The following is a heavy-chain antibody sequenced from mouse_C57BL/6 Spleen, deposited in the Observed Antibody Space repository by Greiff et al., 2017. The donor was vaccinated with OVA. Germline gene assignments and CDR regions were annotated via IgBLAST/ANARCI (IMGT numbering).Heavy chain of an antibody. Sequence: QVQLKESGPGLVQPSQSLSITCTVSGFSLTSYGVPWVRQSPGKGLEWLGVIWRGGSTDYNAAFMSRLSITKDNSKSQVFFKMNSLQADDTAIYYCAIIYYDYDDAMDYWGQGTSVTVSS. CDR3: AIIYYDYDDAMDY. CDR1: GFSLTSYG. D-gene: IGHD2-4*01. V-gene: IGHV2-5*01. J-gene: IGHJ4*01. CDR2: IWRGGST.